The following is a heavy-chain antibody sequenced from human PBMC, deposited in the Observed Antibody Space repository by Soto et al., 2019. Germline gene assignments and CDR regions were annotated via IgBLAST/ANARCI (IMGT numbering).Heavy chain of an antibody. J-gene: IGHJ6*04. CDR1: GGSISSSSYY. V-gene: IGHV4-39*01. CDR3: ARHDIVVVPAAMPGPCFLDV. D-gene: IGHD2-2*01. CDR2: IYYSGST. Sequence: QLQLQESGPGLVKPSETLSLTCTVSGGSISSSSYYWGWIRQPPGKGLEWIGSIYYSGSTYYNPSLKSRVTISVDTSKNQFSLKLSSVTAADTAVYYCARHDIVVVPAAMPGPCFLDVWGKGTTVTVSS.